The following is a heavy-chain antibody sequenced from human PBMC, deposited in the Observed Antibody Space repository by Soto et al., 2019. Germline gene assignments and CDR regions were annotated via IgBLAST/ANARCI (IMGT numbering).Heavy chain of an antibody. D-gene: IGHD2-2*01. J-gene: IGHJ5*02. CDR3: ARDSRSSRGNWFDP. CDR1: GFTFNIFG. CDR2: IWFDGSHR. V-gene: IGHV3-33*01. Sequence: GESLKISCAASGFTFNIFGMHWVRQAPGKGLEWVAMIWFDGSHRYSADSVKGRFTISRDNSKNTLYLQMNSLRAEDTAVYYCARDSRSSRGNWFDPWGQGTLVTVSS.